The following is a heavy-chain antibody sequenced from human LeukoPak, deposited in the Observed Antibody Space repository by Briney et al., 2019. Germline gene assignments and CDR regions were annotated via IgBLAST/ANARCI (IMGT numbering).Heavy chain of an antibody. CDR2: IGTAGDT. J-gene: IGHJ6*02. Sequence: GGSLRLSCAASGFTFSSYDMHWVRQATGKGLEWVSAIGTAGDTYYPGSVKGRFTISRENAKNSLYLQMNSLRAGDTAVYYCARGENMVRGVKGGMDVWGQGTTVTVSS. D-gene: IGHD3-10*01. V-gene: IGHV3-13*01. CDR3: ARGENMVRGVKGGMDV. CDR1: GFTFSSYD.